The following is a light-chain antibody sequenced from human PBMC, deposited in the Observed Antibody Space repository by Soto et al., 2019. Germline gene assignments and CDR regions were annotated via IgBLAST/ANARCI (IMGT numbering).Light chain of an antibody. V-gene: IGKV3-20*01. Sequence: EIVLTQSPGTLSLSPGERATLSCRASQSISSTYLAWYQQKPGQAPRLLIYGASSRATGIPDRFSGSGSGIDFTLTISRLEPEDFAVYYCQQYGSSPFTFGQGTRVEIK. CDR3: QQYGSSPFT. J-gene: IGKJ5*01. CDR1: QSISSTY. CDR2: GAS.